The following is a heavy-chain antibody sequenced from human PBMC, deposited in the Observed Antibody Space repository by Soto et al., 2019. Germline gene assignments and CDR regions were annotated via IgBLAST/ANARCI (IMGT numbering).Heavy chain of an antibody. CDR3: ARDSIAARRHPLGYYYGMDV. CDR2: IIPIFGTA. D-gene: IGHD6-6*01. J-gene: IGHJ6*02. V-gene: IGHV1-69*13. CDR1: GGTFSSYA. Sequence: SVKVSCKASGGTFSSYAISWVRQAPGQGLEWMGGIIPIFGTANYAQKFQGRVTITADESTSTAYMELSSLRSEDTAVYYCARDSIAARRHPLGYYYGMDVWGQGTTVTVSS.